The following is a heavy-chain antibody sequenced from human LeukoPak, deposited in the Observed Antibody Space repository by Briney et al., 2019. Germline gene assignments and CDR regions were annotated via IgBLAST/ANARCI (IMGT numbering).Heavy chain of an antibody. CDR1: GGTFSSYA. V-gene: IGHV1-69*05. Sequence: ASVKVSCKASGGTFSSYAISWARQAPGQGLEWMGGTIPIFGTANYAQKFQGRVTITTDESTSTAYMELSSLRSEDTAVYYCAREYSGSYFDYWGQGTLVTVSS. J-gene: IGHJ4*02. CDR3: AREYSGSYFDY. CDR2: TIPIFGTA. D-gene: IGHD1-26*01.